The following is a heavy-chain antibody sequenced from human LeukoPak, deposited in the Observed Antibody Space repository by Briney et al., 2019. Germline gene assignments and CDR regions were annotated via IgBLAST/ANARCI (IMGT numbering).Heavy chain of an antibody. CDR1: GFTFSTYG. V-gene: IGHV3-30*02. D-gene: IGHD3-10*01. J-gene: IGHJ6*03. CDR3: ATVYYYASGSYRYYMDV. Sequence: GGSLRLSCAASGFTFSTYGMHWVRQAPGKGLEWVAFIRSDGNNKYHADSVKGRFTISRDNSKNTLYLQMNSLRAEDTAVYYCATVYYYASGSYRYYMDVWGKGTTVTISS. CDR2: IRSDGNNK.